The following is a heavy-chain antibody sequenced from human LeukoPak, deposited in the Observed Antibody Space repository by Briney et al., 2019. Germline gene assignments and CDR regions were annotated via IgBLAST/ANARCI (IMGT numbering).Heavy chain of an antibody. V-gene: IGHV3-33*01. CDR3: ARDRSYGDPLDY. J-gene: IGHJ4*02. CDR1: GLTCGREG. Sequence: PEHSLRLSCAACGLTCGREGMPWVREASDKGLEWVAVIWYDGSNKYYADSVKGRFTISRDNSKNTLYLQMNSLRAEDTAVYYCARDRSYGDPLDYWGQGTLVIVFS. CDR2: IWYDGSNK. D-gene: IGHD3-10*01.